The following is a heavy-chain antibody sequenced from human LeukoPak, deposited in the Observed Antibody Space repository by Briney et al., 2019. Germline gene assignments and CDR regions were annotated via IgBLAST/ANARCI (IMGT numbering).Heavy chain of an antibody. Sequence: GGSLRFSCAASGFIFNNYWMHWVRQTPGEGPLWLSRINGDGSSTGYANSVQGRFIISRDNAKNTLYLQMNSLRAEDTAVYYCTRQWHTPSDYWGQGTLVTVSS. CDR1: GFIFNNYW. CDR3: TRQWHTPSDY. D-gene: IGHD6-19*01. V-gene: IGHV3-74*01. CDR2: INGDGSST. J-gene: IGHJ4*02.